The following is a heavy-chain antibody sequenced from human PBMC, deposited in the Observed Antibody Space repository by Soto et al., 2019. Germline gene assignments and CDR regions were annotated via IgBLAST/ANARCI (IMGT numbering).Heavy chain of an antibody. CDR1: RFIFSSYW. J-gene: IGHJ6*02. CDR2: INSDGSNT. Sequence: PGGSLRLTGAASRFIFSSYWIHWVRQAPWKGLVWVSRINSDGSNTGYADSVKGRFTISRDNAKNTLYLQMNSLRADDTAVYYCARLGGYCSTTSCYEYGMDVWGQGTTVTVYS. CDR3: ARLGGYCSTTSCYEYGMDV. V-gene: IGHV3-74*01. D-gene: IGHD2-2*01.